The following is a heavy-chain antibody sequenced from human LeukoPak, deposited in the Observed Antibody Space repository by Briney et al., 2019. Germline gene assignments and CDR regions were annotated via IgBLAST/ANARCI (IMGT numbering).Heavy chain of an antibody. J-gene: IGHJ5*02. D-gene: IGHD6-13*01. CDR1: GYRFTSYW. CDR2: IYPAHSVT. Sequence: GESLKLPCQGSGYRFTSYWIGWVRQIPGKGLELIGIIYPAHSVTRYSPSFQGHATISAAKPIPPAYPQCTSLQPLDPPMSYCARQIRIAAPFWFDPWGHGTLVTVSS. CDR3: ARQIRIAAPFWFDP. V-gene: IGHV5-51*01.